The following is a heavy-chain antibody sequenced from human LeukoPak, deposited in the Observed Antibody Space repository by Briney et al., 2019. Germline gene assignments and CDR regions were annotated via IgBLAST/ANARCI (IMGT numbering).Heavy chain of an antibody. J-gene: IGHJ4*02. Sequence: SETLSLTCTVSGGSISSYYWSWIRQPPGKGLEYIGYISYSGSTSYNPSLKSRVTISVDTSKNQFSLKLSSVTAADTAVYYCARDRDYGSGSYFGYWGQGTLVTVSS. CDR2: ISYSGST. V-gene: IGHV4-59*01. D-gene: IGHD3-10*01. CDR1: GGSISSYY. CDR3: ARDRDYGSGSYFGY.